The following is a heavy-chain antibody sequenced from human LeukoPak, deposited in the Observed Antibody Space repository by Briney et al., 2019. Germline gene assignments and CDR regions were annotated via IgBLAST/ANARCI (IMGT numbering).Heavy chain of an antibody. CDR1: GGSISSSNW. V-gene: IGHV4-4*02. Sequence: PSETLSLTCAVSGGSISSSNWWSWVRQPPGKGLEWIGEIYHSGSTNYNPSLKSRVTISVDTSKNQFSLKLSSVTAADTAVYYCVRRVGLTGYYPSSQHYYFDYWGQGTLVTVSS. CDR3: VRRVGLTGYYPSSQHYYFDY. D-gene: IGHD3-9*01. CDR2: IYHSGST. J-gene: IGHJ4*02.